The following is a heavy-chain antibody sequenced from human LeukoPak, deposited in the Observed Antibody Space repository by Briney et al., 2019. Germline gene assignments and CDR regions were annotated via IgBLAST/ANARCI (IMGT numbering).Heavy chain of an antibody. V-gene: IGHV3-15*01. CDR1: GFTLSNGW. J-gene: IGHJ4*02. D-gene: IGHD3-22*01. CDR2: IKDNTGGGTT. Sequence: GGSLRLSCVASGFTLSNGWMSWVRQAPGKGLEWVGRIKDNTGGGTTDYAAPVKGRFTISRDDSRNTLYLQMNSLKTEDTAVYYCVTDYFYVSSGTSYYFDYWGQGTLVTVSS. CDR3: VTDYFYVSSGTSYYFDY.